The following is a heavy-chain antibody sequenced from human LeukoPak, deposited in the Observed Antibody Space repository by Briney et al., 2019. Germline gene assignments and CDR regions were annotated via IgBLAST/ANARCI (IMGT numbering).Heavy chain of an antibody. CDR2: INHSGST. CDR1: GGSFGGYY. CDR3: ARGSGVTIFGVVMNRYYFDY. Sequence: SETLSLTCAVYGGSFGGYYWSWIRQPPGKGLEWIGEINHSGSTNYNPSLKSRVTISVDTSKNQFSLKLSSVTAADTAVYYCARGSGVTIFGVVMNRYYFDYWGQGTLVTVSS. V-gene: IGHV4-34*01. J-gene: IGHJ4*02. D-gene: IGHD3-3*01.